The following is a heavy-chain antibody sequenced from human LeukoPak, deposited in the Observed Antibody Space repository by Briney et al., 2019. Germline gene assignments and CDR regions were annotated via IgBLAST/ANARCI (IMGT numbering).Heavy chain of an antibody. CDR2: ISYDGSSK. Sequence: PGGSLRLSCAASGFTFSSYAMHWVRQAPGKGLEWVAVISYDGSSKYYADSVKGRFTISRDNSKNTLYLQMNSLRAEDTAVYYCARDMVRGVITIPDYWGQGTLVTVSS. V-gene: IGHV3-30-3*01. CDR3: ARDMVRGVITIPDY. D-gene: IGHD3-10*01. J-gene: IGHJ4*02. CDR1: GFTFSSYA.